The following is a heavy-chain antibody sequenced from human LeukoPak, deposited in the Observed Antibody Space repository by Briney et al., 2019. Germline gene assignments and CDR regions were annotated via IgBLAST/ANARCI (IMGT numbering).Heavy chain of an antibody. CDR3: ARERERRTYYYGSGSYYNAFDY. Sequence: ASVKVSCKASGYTFTGYYMHWVRQAPGQGLEWMGWINPNSGGTNYAQKFQGRVTMTRDTSISTAYMELSRLRSDDTAVYYCARERERRTYYYGSGSYYNAFDYWGQGTLVTVSS. CDR1: GYTFTGYY. J-gene: IGHJ4*02. D-gene: IGHD3-10*01. CDR2: INPNSGGT. V-gene: IGHV1-2*02.